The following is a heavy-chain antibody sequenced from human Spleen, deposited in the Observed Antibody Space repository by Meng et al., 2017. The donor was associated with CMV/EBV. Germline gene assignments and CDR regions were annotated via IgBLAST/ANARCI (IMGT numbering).Heavy chain of an antibody. J-gene: IGHJ1*01. CDR2: IRSKTNNYAT. CDR1: GFTFSGSA. Sequence: GESLKISCVASGFTFSGSAIHWVRQASGKGLEWVGHIRSKTNNYATAYAASVKGRFTISRDDSKNTAYLQMNSLKTEDTAVYYCTRHTSGLGDFWGQGTLVTVSS. D-gene: IGHD3-16*01. V-gene: IGHV3-73*01. CDR3: TRHTSGLGDF.